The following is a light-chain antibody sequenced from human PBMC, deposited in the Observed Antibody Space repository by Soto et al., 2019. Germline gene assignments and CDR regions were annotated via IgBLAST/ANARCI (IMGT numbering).Light chain of an antibody. CDR1: SSDVGGYNF. V-gene: IGLV2-8*01. Sequence: QSVLTQPPSASGSPGQSVAISCTGTSSDVGGYNFVSWYQQHPGKVPKVLIYEVSKRASGVPDRFSGSKSGNTASLTVTGLQAEDEADYYCSSYAGSNNVVFGGGTKVTVL. J-gene: IGLJ2*01. CDR2: EVS. CDR3: SSYAGSNNVV.